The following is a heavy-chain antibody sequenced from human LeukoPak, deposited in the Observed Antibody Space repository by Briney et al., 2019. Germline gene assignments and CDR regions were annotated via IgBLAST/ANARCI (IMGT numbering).Heavy chain of an antibody. Sequence: GGSLRLSCAASGFTFSSYGMHWVRQAPGKGLEWVAFIRYDGSNKYYADPVKGRFTISRDNSKNTLYLQMNSLRPEDTAVYYCAKDRQQLGIDYWGQGTLVTVSS. V-gene: IGHV3-30*02. D-gene: IGHD6-13*01. CDR3: AKDRQQLGIDY. CDR2: IRYDGSNK. CDR1: GFTFSSYG. J-gene: IGHJ4*02.